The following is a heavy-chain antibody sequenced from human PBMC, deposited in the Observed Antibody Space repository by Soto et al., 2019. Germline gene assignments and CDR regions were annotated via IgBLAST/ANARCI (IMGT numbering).Heavy chain of an antibody. V-gene: IGHV4-34*01. CDR2: INHSGST. Sequence: PSETLSLTCAVYGGSFSGFYWSWIRQPPGKGLEWIGEINHSGSTNYNPSLKSRVTISVDTSKNQFSLKLSSVTAADTAVYYCARGYSRCWSHYYYYYGMDVWGQGTTVTVS. CDR3: ARGYSRCWSHYYYYYGMDV. CDR1: GGSFSGFY. J-gene: IGHJ6*02. D-gene: IGHD6-13*01.